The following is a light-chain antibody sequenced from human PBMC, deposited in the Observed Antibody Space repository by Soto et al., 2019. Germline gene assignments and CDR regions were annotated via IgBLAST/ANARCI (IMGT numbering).Light chain of an antibody. CDR1: QSVSRS. J-gene: IGKJ4*01. V-gene: IGKV3-11*01. CDR3: QHRGNWPLT. Sequence: EIVLTQSPVTLSLSPGERATLSCRASQSVSRSLAWYQQKPGQAPRLLVYDASNRATGIPARFSGSGSWTDFTLTISSLEPEDFAVYFCQHRGNWPLTFGGGTKVEIK. CDR2: DAS.